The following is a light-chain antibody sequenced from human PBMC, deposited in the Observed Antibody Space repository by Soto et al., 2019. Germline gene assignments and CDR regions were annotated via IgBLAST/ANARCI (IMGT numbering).Light chain of an antibody. Sequence: DIQLTQSPSFPSASVGDRVTITCRASQGISSFLAWYQQKPGKAPKLLIYAASTLQSGVPSRFSGSASGAEFTLTISSLQPEDFATYYCQQLNTYPWTFGQGTKVEIK. V-gene: IGKV1-9*01. J-gene: IGKJ1*01. CDR2: AAS. CDR1: QGISSF. CDR3: QQLNTYPWT.